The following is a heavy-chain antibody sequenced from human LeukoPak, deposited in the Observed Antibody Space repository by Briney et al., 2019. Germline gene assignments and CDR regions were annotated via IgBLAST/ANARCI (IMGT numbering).Heavy chain of an antibody. D-gene: IGHD1-1*01. CDR1: GYTFTGYY. V-gene: IGHV1-2*02. J-gene: IGHJ4*02. Sequence: ASVKVSCKSSGYTFTGYYMHWVRQAPGQGLEWMGWINPNSGGTNYAQKFQGRVTMTRDTSISTAYMELSRLGSDDTAVYYCARASRTGTVAPLDYWGQGTLVTVSS. CDR3: ARASRTGTVAPLDY. CDR2: INPNSGGT.